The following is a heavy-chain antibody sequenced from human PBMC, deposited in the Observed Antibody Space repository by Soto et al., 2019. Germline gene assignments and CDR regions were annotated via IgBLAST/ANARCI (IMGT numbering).Heavy chain of an antibody. D-gene: IGHD2-2*01. Sequence: SVKASCKTSRYTFSNYGITWVRQXPEQPLEWLGWISLYSDGTNYAQKFQGRVSMTTDTSTTTAYMELRSLRSDDTAVYYCARVVPGAEAWFGPWGQGTLVTVSS. CDR3: ARVVPGAEAWFGP. V-gene: IGHV1-18*01. CDR2: ISLYSDGT. J-gene: IGHJ5*02. CDR1: RYTFSNYG.